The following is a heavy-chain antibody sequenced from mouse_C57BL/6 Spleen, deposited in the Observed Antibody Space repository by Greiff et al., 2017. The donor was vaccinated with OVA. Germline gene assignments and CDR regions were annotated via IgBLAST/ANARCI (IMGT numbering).Heavy chain of an antibody. CDR2: IDPSDSYT. CDR1: AYTFTSYW. D-gene: IGHD2-3*01. J-gene: IGHJ1*03. CDR3: ARGDGYYWYFDV. Sequence: VQLQHPGAELVMPGASVKLSCKASAYTFTSYWLHWVKQRPGQGLEWIGEIDPSDSYTNYNQKFKGKSTLTVDKSSSTAYMQLSSLTSEDSAVYYCARGDGYYWYFDVWGTGTTVTVSS. V-gene: IGHV1-69*01.